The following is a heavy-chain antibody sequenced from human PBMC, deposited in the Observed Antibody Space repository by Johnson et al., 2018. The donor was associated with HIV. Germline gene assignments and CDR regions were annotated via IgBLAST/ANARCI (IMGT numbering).Heavy chain of an antibody. Sequence: QVQLVESGGGVVQPGRSLRLSCAASGFTFSTYAMHWVRQAPGKGLEWVTVISYDGSNKYYADSVKGRFTISRDNSKNTLYLQMNSLRAEDTALYYCAKDRHNDWNPPFLAFDVWGHGTLVTVSS. J-gene: IGHJ3*01. D-gene: IGHD1-1*01. CDR1: GFTFSTYA. V-gene: IGHV3-30-3*01. CDR3: AKDRHNDWNPPFLAFDV. CDR2: ISYDGSNK.